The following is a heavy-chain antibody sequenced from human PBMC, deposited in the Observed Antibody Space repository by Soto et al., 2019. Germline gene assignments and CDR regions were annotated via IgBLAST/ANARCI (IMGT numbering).Heavy chain of an antibody. D-gene: IGHD5-18*01. CDR1: GYTFTANG. V-gene: IGHV1-18*04. CDR2: ISTSNGDT. CDR3: ARDVRYSYGYGYGY. Sequence: QVQLVQSGAEVKKPGASVTISCKASGYTFTANGVSWVRQAPGHGLEWIGWISTSNGDTNYAHSLQGRVTMTTDTSTSTAYLEVRSLRSDDTAVYWCARDVRYSYGYGYGYGGQGTLVTVSS. J-gene: IGHJ4*02.